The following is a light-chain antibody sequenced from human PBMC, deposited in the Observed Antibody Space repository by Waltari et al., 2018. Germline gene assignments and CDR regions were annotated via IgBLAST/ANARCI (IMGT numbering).Light chain of an antibody. CDR3: SSYISSDTLEL. CDR2: DVS. CDR1: SSDVGGYHY. Sequence: HSALTQPASVSGSPGQSITISCTGTSSDVGGYHYVSWYQQHPDKAPKLMIYDVSNRPSAVSNRFSGSKSGNTASLTSSGLQAEDEADYYCSSYISSDTLELFGGGTSLTVL. J-gene: IGLJ2*01. V-gene: IGLV2-14*03.